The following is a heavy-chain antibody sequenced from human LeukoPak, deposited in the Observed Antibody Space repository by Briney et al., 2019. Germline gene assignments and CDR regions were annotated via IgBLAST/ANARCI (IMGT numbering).Heavy chain of an antibody. CDR1: GGTFSSYA. CDR3: ARVGMVRGADNWFDP. CDR2: IIPIFGTA. V-gene: IGHV1-69*01. Sequence: SVKVSCKASGGTFSSYAISWVRQAPGQGLEWMGGIIPIFGTANYAQKFQGRVTITADESTSTAYMELSSLRSEDTAVYYCARVGMVRGADNWFDPWGQGTLVTVSS. D-gene: IGHD3-10*01. J-gene: IGHJ5*02.